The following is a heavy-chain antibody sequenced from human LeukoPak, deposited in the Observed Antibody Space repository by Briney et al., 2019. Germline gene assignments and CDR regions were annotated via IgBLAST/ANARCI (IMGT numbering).Heavy chain of an antibody. CDR2: IYYSGST. Sequence: SETLSLTCTVSGASISSYYWSWIRQPPGKGLEWIGYIYYSGSTNYNPSLKSRVTISVDTSKNQFSLKLSSVTAADTAVYYCARDSNYFDSSGYHQYYFDYWGQGTLVTVSS. J-gene: IGHJ4*02. CDR1: GASISSYY. D-gene: IGHD3-22*01. CDR3: ARDSNYFDSSGYHQYYFDY. V-gene: IGHV4-59*01.